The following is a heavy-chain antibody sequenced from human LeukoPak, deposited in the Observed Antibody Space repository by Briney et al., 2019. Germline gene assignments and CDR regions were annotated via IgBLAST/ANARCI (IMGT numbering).Heavy chain of an antibody. CDR3: ARDCYDSSGYYYNRMFDY. Sequence: GRSLRLSCAASGFTFSTYGMHWVRQAPGKGLDWVSVIWYDGSNKYYADSVKGRFTISRDNSKNTLYLQMNSLRAEDTAVYYCARDCYDSSGYYYNRMFDYWGQGTLVTVSS. CDR1: GFTFSTYG. J-gene: IGHJ4*02. D-gene: IGHD3-22*01. CDR2: IWYDGSNK. V-gene: IGHV3-33*01.